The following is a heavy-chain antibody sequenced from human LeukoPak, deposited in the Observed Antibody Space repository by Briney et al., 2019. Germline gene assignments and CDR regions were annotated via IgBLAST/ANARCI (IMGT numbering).Heavy chain of an antibody. CDR1: GFTFDDYA. J-gene: IGHJ4*02. V-gene: IGHV3-9*01. CDR2: ISWNSGSI. Sequence: GRSLRLSCAASGFTFDDYAMHWVRQALGKGLEWVSGISWNSGSIGYADSVKGRFTISRDNAKNSLYLQMNSLRAEDTAVYYCARDTLTTRGYSSWQFDYWGQGTLVTVSS. D-gene: IGHD6-13*01. CDR3: ARDTLTTRGYSSWQFDY.